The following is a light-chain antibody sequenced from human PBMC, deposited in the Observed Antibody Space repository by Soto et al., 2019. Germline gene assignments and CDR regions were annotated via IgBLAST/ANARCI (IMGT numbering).Light chain of an antibody. CDR2: GTS. CDR3: QQYGSLPRT. J-gene: IGKJ1*01. CDR1: QSVDSNY. Sequence: EIVMTQSPATLSVSPGERATLSCRASQSVDSNYFAWYQQKPGQAPRLLIYGTSYRATGIPDRFSGSGSGTDFTLTISRLEPEDFAVYYCQQYGSLPRTFGRGTKVDI. V-gene: IGKV3-20*01.